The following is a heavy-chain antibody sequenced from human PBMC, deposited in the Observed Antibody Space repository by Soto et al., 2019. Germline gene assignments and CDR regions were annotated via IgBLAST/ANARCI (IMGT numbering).Heavy chain of an antibody. J-gene: IGHJ5*02. CDR2: IYTSGRT. CDR1: GGPISSYY. Sequence: SETLSRTCTVAGGPISSYYWSWIRQSDGKGLPWIGRIYTSGRTNYKPPLKSRVTMSVDTSKNQFSLKLSSVTAADTAVYYCASGAHQGVDWFYPWRQGTLGTVSS. D-gene: IGHD1-26*01. V-gene: IGHV4-4*07. CDR3: ASGAHQGVDWFYP.